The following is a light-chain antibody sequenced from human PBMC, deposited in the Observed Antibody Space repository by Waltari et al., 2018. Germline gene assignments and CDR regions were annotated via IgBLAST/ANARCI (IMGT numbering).Light chain of an antibody. J-gene: IGLJ2*01. CDR1: SSDVGAYNY. CDR3: SSYADNTWI. CDR2: EVT. V-gene: IGLV2-8*01. Sequence: QSALTQPPSASGSPGQSVTIPCPGTSSDVGAYNYVSWYQQYPGKAPKLMIYEVTKRPSGVPDRFSGSKSGNTASLTVSGLQAEDEADYYCSSYADNTWIFGGGTKLTVL.